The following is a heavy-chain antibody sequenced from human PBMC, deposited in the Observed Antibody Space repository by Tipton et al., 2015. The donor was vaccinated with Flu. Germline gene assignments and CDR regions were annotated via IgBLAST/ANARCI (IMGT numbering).Heavy chain of an antibody. J-gene: IGHJ4*02. V-gene: IGHV3-23*01. Sequence: GSLRLSCAAPGFTFSMYAMSWVRQAPGKRLEWISAISGGGGGTYYADSVKGRFTISRDNSRNTLYLRMNSLRAEDTAIYYCAKVIPEKVAGLDYWGQGTLVTVSS. CDR3: AKVIPEKVAGLDY. CDR2: ISGGGGGT. CDR1: GFTFSMYA. D-gene: IGHD6-19*01.